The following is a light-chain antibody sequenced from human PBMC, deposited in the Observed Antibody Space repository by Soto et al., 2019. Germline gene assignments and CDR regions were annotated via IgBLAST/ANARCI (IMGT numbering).Light chain of an antibody. CDR2: GAF. V-gene: IGKV3-15*01. CDR3: QQYKNWPPLT. Sequence: EIVMTQSPATLSVSPGETATLSCRASQSVSYNLAWYQQKPGQGPRLLIYGAFTRATGIPARFSVSGSWTDFTLTISSLQSEDFAVYYCQQYKNWPPLTFGGGTKVEIK. CDR1: QSVSYN. J-gene: IGKJ4*01.